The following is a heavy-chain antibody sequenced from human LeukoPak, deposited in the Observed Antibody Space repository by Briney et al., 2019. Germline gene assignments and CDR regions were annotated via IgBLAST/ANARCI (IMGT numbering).Heavy chain of an antibody. V-gene: IGHV3-74*01. J-gene: IGHJ4*02. Sequence: PGGSLRLSCAASGFTFSSYAMSWVRQAPGKGLEWVSRINSDGSSTSYADSVKGRFTISRDNAKNTLYLQMNSLRAEDTAVYYCASESPDLVGATPDHWGQGTLVTVSS. CDR1: GFTFSSYA. CDR2: INSDGSST. D-gene: IGHD1-26*01. CDR3: ASESPDLVGATPDH.